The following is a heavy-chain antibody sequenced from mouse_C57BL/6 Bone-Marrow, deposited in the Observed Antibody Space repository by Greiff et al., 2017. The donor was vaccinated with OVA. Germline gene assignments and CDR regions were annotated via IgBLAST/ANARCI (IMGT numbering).Heavy chain of an antibody. V-gene: IGHV1-50*01. D-gene: IGHD2-4*01. CDR3: ARYASRPYDYDEAMDY. CDR2: IDPSDSYT. Sequence: QVQLQQPGAELVKPGASVKLSCKASGYTFTSYWMQWVKQRPGQGLEWIGEIDPSDSYTNYNQKFKGKSTLTVDKSSSTAYMQLSSLTSEDSAVYYCARYASRPYDYDEAMDYWGQGTSVTVSS. J-gene: IGHJ4*01. CDR1: GYTFTSYW.